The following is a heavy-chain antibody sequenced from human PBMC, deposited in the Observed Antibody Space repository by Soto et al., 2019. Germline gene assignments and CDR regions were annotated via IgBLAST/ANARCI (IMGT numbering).Heavy chain of an antibody. D-gene: IGHD3-10*01. CDR2: IYSGGST. V-gene: IGHV3-53*02. CDR3: ARDRGVSPPHYYYYGMDV. J-gene: IGHJ6*02. Sequence: EVQLVETGGGLIQPGGSLRLSCAASGFTVSSNYMSWVRQAPGKGLEWVSVIYSGGSTYYADSVKGRFTISRDNSKNTLYLQMNSLRAEDTAVYYCARDRGVSPPHYYYYGMDVWGQGTTVTVSS. CDR1: GFTVSSNY.